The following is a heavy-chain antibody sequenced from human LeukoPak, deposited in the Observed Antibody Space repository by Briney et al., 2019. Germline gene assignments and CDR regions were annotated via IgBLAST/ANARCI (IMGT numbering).Heavy chain of an antibody. Sequence: GSLRLSCVVSGFTFSDYAMNWVRQAPGKGLEWVSGISDSAKNTHYADSVKGRFTISRDNYQKTLYLQMDSLRAEDTAVYYCAKGVSLGWADYWGQGTLVIVSS. CDR2: ISDSAKNT. J-gene: IGHJ4*02. CDR3: AKGVSLGWADY. CDR1: GFTFSDYA. V-gene: IGHV3-23*01. D-gene: IGHD3-10*01.